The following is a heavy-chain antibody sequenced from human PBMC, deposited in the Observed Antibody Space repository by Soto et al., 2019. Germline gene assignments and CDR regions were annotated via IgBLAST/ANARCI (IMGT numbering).Heavy chain of an antibody. J-gene: IGHJ6*02. CDR3: ARDSGEGTGGQVWFYYYYYGMDV. CDR2: ISSSSSTI. V-gene: IGHV3-48*04. Sequence: GGSLRLSCAASGFTFSSYSMNWVRQAPGKGLEWVSYISSSSSTIYYADSVKGRFTISRDNAKISLYLHMNSLRAEDTAVYYCARDSGEGTGGQVWFYYYYYGMDVWGQGTTVTVSS. D-gene: IGHD5-18*01. CDR1: GFTFSSYS.